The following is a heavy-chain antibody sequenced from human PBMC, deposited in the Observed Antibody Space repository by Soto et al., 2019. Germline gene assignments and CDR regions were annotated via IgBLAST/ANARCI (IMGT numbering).Heavy chain of an antibody. CDR3: AKAWTLTSYYYYYMDL. CDR1: GFTFSSYA. D-gene: IGHD4-17*01. Sequence: EVQLLESGGGLVQPGGSLRLSCAASGFTFSSYAMSWVRQAPGKGLEWVSGISGSGGSTYYGDSVKGRFTISRDSSKNTHKLQKNSLRAEDTAVDYCAKAWTLTSYYYYYMDLWGKGTPVTVSS. CDR2: ISGSGGST. V-gene: IGHV3-23*01. J-gene: IGHJ6*03.